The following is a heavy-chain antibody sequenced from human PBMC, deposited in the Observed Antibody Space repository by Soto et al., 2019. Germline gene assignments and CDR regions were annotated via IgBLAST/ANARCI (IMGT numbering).Heavy chain of an antibody. CDR3: AREENYASGY. Sequence: QVQLVESGGGVVQPGRSLRLSCAASGFTFSSYAMHWVRQAPGKGLEWVAVISYDGSNKYYADSVKGRFTISRDNSKNTLYLQMNSLRAEDTAVYYCAREENYASGYWGQGTLVTVSS. V-gene: IGHV3-30-3*01. J-gene: IGHJ4*02. D-gene: IGHD3-16*01. CDR2: ISYDGSNK. CDR1: GFTFSSYA.